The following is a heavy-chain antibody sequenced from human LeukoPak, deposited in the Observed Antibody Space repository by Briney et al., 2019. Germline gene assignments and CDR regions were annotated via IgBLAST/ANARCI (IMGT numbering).Heavy chain of an antibody. Sequence: SETLSLTCTVSGGSISSDYWSWIRQPPGKGLEWIGHIYYSGSTNYNPSLKSRVTISVDTSKNQFSLKLSSVTAADTAVYYCARVSAGYHYMDVWGKGTTVTVTS. J-gene: IGHJ6*03. CDR1: GGSISSDY. CDR3: ARVSAGYHYMDV. D-gene: IGHD6-25*01. V-gene: IGHV4-59*01. CDR2: IYYSGST.